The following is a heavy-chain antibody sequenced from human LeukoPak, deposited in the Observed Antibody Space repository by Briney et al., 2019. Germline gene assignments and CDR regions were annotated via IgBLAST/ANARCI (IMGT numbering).Heavy chain of an antibody. Sequence: GASVKVSCKASGYTFTSYGISWVRQAPGQGLEWMGWISAYNGNTNYAQKLQGRVTMTTDTSTSTAYMELRSLRSDDTAVYYCARDLYYYDSSGPPLDYWGQGTLVTVSS. CDR3: ARDLYYYDSSGPPLDY. V-gene: IGHV1-18*01. D-gene: IGHD3-22*01. J-gene: IGHJ4*02. CDR2: ISAYNGNT. CDR1: GYTFTSYG.